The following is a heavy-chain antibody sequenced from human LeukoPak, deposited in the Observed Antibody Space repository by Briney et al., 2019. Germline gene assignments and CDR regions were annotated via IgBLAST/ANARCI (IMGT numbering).Heavy chain of an antibody. V-gene: IGHV5-51*01. CDR2: IYPGDSDA. Sequence: GESLKISCKHSGYSFANYWIGWVRQMPGKGLEWMGIIYPGDSDAKYGPSFQGQVTISADKSISTAYLQWSSLKASDTAMYYCARRSSIPTRLFDFWGQGTLVTVSS. CDR3: ARRSSIPTRLFDF. D-gene: IGHD6-6*01. CDR1: GYSFANYW. J-gene: IGHJ4*02.